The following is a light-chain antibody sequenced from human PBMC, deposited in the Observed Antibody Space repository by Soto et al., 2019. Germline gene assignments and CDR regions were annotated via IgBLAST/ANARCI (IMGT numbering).Light chain of an antibody. CDR3: QQRGNWPPIT. CDR2: DAT. Sequence: EIVLTQSPATLSLSPGERATLSCRASQSIRSYLAWYQQKPGQAPRLLIYDATNRATGIPARFSGSGSGTDFTLTINSLEPEDFAVYYCQQRGNWPPITFGQGTRLEIK. CDR1: QSIRSY. J-gene: IGKJ5*01. V-gene: IGKV3-11*01.